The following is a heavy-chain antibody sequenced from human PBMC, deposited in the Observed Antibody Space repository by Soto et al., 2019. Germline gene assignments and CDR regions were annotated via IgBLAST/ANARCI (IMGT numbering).Heavy chain of an antibody. D-gene: IGHD2-15*01. V-gene: IGHV3-48*01. J-gene: IGHJ6*03. CDR3: AREGVCSGGSCYYYYYYMDV. CDR2: ISSSSSTI. CDR1: GFTFSSYS. Sequence: GGSLRLSCAASGFTFSSYSMNWVRQAPGKGLEWVSYISSSSSTIYYADFVKGRFTIARDNAKNSLYLQMNSLRAEDTAVYYWAREGVCSGGSCYYYYYYMDVWGKGTTVTVSS.